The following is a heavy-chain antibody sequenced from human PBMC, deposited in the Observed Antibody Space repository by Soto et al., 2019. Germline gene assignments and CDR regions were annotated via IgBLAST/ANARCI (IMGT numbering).Heavy chain of an antibody. J-gene: IGHJ6*02. CDR1: GGTFSSYA. D-gene: IGHD3-22*01. CDR3: ARAIMYYYDSSGSVVSYYGMDV. CDR2: IIPIFGTA. Sequence: GASVKVSCKASGGTFSSYAISWVRQAPGQGLEWMGGIIPIFGTANYAQKFQGRVTITVDESTSKAYMELSSLRSEDTAVDYCARAIMYYYDSSGSVVSYYGMDVWGQGTTVTVSS. V-gene: IGHV1-69*13.